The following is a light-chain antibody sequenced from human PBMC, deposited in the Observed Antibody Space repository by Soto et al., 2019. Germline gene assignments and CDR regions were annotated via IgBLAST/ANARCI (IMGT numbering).Light chain of an antibody. J-gene: IGKJ1*01. CDR1: QSVSSSY. CDR2: GAS. Sequence: ETVATQSPATLSVSPGERATLSCRASQSVSSSYLAWYQQKPGQAPRLLIYGASSRATGIPDRFSGSGSGTDFTLTISRLEPEDFAVYYCQQYGSSLWTFGQGTKVDIK. V-gene: IGKV3-20*01. CDR3: QQYGSSLWT.